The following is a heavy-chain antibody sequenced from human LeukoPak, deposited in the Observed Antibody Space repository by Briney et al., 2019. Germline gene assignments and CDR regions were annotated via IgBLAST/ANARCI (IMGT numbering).Heavy chain of an antibody. V-gene: IGHV1-2*02. Sequence: ASVKVSCKASGYTFTGYYLHWVRQAPGQGLEWVGWINSNSGDTYYAQKFQGRVTMTRDTSISTVYMELSRLRSDDTAVYFCSREDYWGQETLVTVSS. CDR3: SREDY. CDR1: GYTFTGYY. J-gene: IGHJ4*02. CDR2: INSNSGDT.